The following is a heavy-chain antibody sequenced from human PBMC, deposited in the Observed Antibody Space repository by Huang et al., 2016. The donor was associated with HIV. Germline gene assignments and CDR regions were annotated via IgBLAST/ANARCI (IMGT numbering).Heavy chain of an antibody. J-gene: IGHJ4*02. CDR2: VYQSGST. V-gene: IGHV4-39*01. Sequence: QLQLQESGPGQVKPSETLSLTCTVSGDFISSTNYYWGWIRQSPGKGLEWVGSVYQSGSTNYNPSLKSRVTLSVDTSRNQCSLRLNSGTAADTAVYYGASQHIGAAATWFWGRGTQVAVSS. CDR3: ASQHIGAAATWF. D-gene: IGHD6-13*01. CDR1: GDFISSTNYY.